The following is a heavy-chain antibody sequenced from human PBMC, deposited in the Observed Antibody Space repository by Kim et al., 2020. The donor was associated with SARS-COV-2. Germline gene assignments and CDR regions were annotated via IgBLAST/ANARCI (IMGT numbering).Heavy chain of an antibody. CDR3: AKDHGRGEEY. CDR2: ISWNSGSI. J-gene: IGHJ4*02. Sequence: GGSLRLSCAASGFTFDDYAMHWVRQAPGKGLEWVSGISWNSGSIGYVDSVKGRFTISRDNAKNSLYLQMNSLRAEDTALYYCAKDHGRGEEYWGQGTLVTVSS. V-gene: IGHV3-9*01. D-gene: IGHD1-26*01. CDR1: GFTFDDYA.